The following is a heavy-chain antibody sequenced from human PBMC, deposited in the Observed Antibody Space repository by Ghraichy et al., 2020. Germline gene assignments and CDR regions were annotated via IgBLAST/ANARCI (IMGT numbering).Heavy chain of an antibody. CDR1: GYSFTSYW. Sequence: GESLNISCKGSGYSFTSYWIGWVRQMPGKGLEWMGIIYPGDSDTRYSPSFQGQVTISADKSISTAYLQWSSLKASDTAMYYCARHEAGYYDILTGPSYYFDYWGQGTLVTVSS. D-gene: IGHD3-9*01. CDR3: ARHEAGYYDILTGPSYYFDY. J-gene: IGHJ4*02. CDR2: IYPGDSDT. V-gene: IGHV5-51*01.